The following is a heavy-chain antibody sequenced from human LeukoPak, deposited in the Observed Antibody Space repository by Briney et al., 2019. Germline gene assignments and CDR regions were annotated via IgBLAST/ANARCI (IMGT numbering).Heavy chain of an antibody. CDR3: ARDPTVLWFGELLPLDY. D-gene: IGHD3-10*01. CDR2: INSYGSST. V-gene: IGHV3-74*01. Sequence: GGSLRLSCAASGFTFSSYWMHWVRQAPGKGLVWVSRINSYGSSTSYADSVKGRFTISRDNAKNTLYLQMNSLRAEDTAVYYCARDPTVLWFGELLPLDYWGQGTLVTVSS. CDR1: GFTFSSYW. J-gene: IGHJ4*02.